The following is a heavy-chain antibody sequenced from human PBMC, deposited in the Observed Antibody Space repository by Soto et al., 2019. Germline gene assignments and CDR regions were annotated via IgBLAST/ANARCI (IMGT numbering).Heavy chain of an antibody. V-gene: IGHV3-15*01. D-gene: IGHD6-19*01. Sequence: GGSLRLSCAASGFTFSNAWMNWVRQAPGKGLEWVGRIKSKTDDGTTDYAAPVKGRFTISRDDSKNTMSLQMNSLKTEDTAVYYCTTSPFFRGCAVGYWGQGTLVTVSS. CDR2: IKSKTDDGTT. CDR3: TTSPFFRGCAVGY. J-gene: IGHJ4*02. CDR1: GFTFSNAW.